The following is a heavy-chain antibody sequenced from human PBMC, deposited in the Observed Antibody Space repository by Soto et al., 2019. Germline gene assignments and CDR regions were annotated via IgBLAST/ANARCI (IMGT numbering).Heavy chain of an antibody. J-gene: IGHJ6*02. V-gene: IGHV3-33*01. CDR1: GFTFSSYG. CDR3: ARDSRYYGSGSHAYYYYVMDV. D-gene: IGHD3-10*01. CDR2: IWYDGSNK. Sequence: GGSLRLSCAASGFTFSSYGMHWVRQAPGKGLEWVAVIWYDGSNKYYADSVKGRFTISRDNSKNTLYLQMNSLRAEDTAVYYCARDSRYYGSGSHAYYYYVMDVWGQGTTVTGSS.